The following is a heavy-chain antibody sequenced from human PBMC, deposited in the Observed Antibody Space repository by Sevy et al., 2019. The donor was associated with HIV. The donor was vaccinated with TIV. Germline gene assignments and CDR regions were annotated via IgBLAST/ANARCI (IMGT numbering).Heavy chain of an antibody. CDR3: TTDLLSDIIPPLDY. Sequence: GGSLRLSSAASGFSLNNAWMSWVRQAPGKGLEWVGRIKSQTEGGTTDYATPVKGRFTISRDDSKNTLYLQMNTLKIEDIGVYYCTTDLLSDIIPPLDYWGQGTLVTVSS. D-gene: IGHD2-21*02. CDR2: IKSQTEGGTT. J-gene: IGHJ4*02. V-gene: IGHV3-15*01. CDR1: GFSLNNAW.